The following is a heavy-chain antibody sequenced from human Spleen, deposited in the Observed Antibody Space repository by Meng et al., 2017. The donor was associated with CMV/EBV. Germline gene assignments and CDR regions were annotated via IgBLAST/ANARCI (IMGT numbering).Heavy chain of an antibody. V-gene: IGHV1-69*12. J-gene: IGHJ5*02. CDR1: VGTFSSYA. D-gene: IGHD3-10*01. CDR3: AREDQGSGSEPFDP. Sequence: QVRLVQSGAGVKKPGSSVKGSCKDSVGTFSSYAISWVRQAPGQGLEWMGGIIPIFGTANYAQKFQGRVTITADESTSTAYMELSSLRSEDTAVYYCAREDQGSGSEPFDPWGQGTLVTVSS. CDR2: IIPIFGTA.